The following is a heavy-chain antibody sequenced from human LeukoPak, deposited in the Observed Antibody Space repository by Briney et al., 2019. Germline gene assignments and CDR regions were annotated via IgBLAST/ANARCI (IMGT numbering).Heavy chain of an antibody. J-gene: IGHJ4*02. CDR2: ISSNGGST. D-gene: IGHD3-22*01. CDR3: ARDHGSYYYDSSGLVDY. Sequence: GGSLRLSCAASGFTFSSYAMHWVRQAPGKGLEYVSAISSNGGSTYYANSVKGRFTISRDNSKNTLYLQMGSLRAEDMAVCYCARDHGSYYYDSSGLVDYWGQGTLVTVSS. CDR1: GFTFSSYA. V-gene: IGHV3-64*01.